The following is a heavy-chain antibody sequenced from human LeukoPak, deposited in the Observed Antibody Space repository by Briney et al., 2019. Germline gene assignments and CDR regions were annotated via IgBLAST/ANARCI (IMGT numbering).Heavy chain of an antibody. CDR1: GYTFTSYD. CDR3: ARRPSPRGYSAYGLKYWFDP. D-gene: IGHD5-12*01. Sequence: ASVKVSCKASGYTFTSYDINWVRQATGQGLEWMGWMNPNSGNTGYAQKFQGRVIMTRNTSISTAYMELSSLRSDDTAVYYCARRPSPRGYSAYGLKYWFDPWGQGTLVTVSS. V-gene: IGHV1-8*01. CDR2: MNPNSGNT. J-gene: IGHJ5*02.